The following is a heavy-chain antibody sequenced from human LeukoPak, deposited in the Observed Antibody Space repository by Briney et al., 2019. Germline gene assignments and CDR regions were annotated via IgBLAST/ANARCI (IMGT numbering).Heavy chain of an antibody. CDR2: IRSSTTYV. D-gene: IGHD1-26*01. V-gene: IGHV3-21*01. Sequence: GGSLRLSCAASGSTFSNYNMNWVRQAPGKGLEWVSSIRSSTTYVYYADSVKGRFTISRDNAKNSLYLQMNSLRAEDTAVYYCATPRGSGSYLAFDYWGQGTLVTVSS. CDR3: ATPRGSGSYLAFDY. J-gene: IGHJ4*02. CDR1: GSTFSNYN.